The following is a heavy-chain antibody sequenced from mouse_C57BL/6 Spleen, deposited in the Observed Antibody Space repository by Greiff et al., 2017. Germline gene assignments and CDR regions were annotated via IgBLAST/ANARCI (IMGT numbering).Heavy chain of an antibody. Sequence: QVHVKQPGAELVKPGASVKLSCKASGYTFTSYWMQWVKQRPGQGLEWIGEIDPSDRYTNYNQKFKGKATLTVDTSSSTAYLQLSSLTSEDSAVYYCERTASLYAMDYWGQGTSVTVSS. J-gene: IGHJ4*01. CDR2: IDPSDRYT. CDR1: GYTFTSYW. CDR3: ERTASLYAMDY. V-gene: IGHV1-50*01. D-gene: IGHD1-2*01.